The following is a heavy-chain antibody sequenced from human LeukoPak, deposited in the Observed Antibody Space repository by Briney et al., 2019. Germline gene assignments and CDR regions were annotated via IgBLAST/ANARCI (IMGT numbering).Heavy chain of an antibody. CDR2: ITASGSK. CDR1: GFTFSNYA. D-gene: IGHD6-6*01. J-gene: IGHJ4*02. CDR3: GTIAARRPACLFDW. Sequence: PGGSLRLSCAASGFTFSNYAMSWVRQAPGKGLEYVSNITASGSKYYADSVKGRITISRDNSKNTLSLQKTSLRAEDTAIYYCGTIAARRPACLFDWGCEGTLLTVPS. V-gene: IGHV3-23*01.